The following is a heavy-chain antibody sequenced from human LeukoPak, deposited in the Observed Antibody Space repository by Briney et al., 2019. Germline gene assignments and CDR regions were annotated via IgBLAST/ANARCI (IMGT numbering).Heavy chain of an antibody. CDR2: INPNSGGT. Sequence: ASVKVSCKASGYTFTGYYMHWVRQAPGQGLAWMGWINPNSGGTNYAQKFQGRVTMTRDTSISTAYMELSRLRSDDTAVYYCARGGLGSYYYYYMDVWGKGTTVTVSS. CDR3: ARGGLGSYYYYYMDV. V-gene: IGHV1-2*02. CDR1: GYTFTGYY. J-gene: IGHJ6*03. D-gene: IGHD3-10*01.